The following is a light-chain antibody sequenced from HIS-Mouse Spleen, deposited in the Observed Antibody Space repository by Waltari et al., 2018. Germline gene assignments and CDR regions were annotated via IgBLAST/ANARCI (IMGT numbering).Light chain of an antibody. CDR3: SSYTSSSFNVV. CDR2: DVS. V-gene: IGLV2-14*03. J-gene: IGLJ2*01. Sequence: QSALTQPASVSGSPGQSITISCTGTSSDVGGYNYVSWYQQHPGNAPKLMIYDVSNRPCGVSHRFSGSKSGNTASLTISGLQAEGESDYYCSSYTSSSFNVVFGGGTKLTVL. CDR1: SSDVGGYNY.